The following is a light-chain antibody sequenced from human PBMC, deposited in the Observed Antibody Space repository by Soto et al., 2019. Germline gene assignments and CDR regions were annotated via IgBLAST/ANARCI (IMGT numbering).Light chain of an antibody. CDR1: QGISSY. Sequence: DIQLTQSPSFLSASVGDRVTITCRASQGISSYLAWYQQKPGKAPKLLIYAASTLQSGVPSRFSGSRSGTEFTLTISSLQPEDFATYYCQQLNSYPRTFCQGTKVEIK. J-gene: IGKJ1*01. CDR3: QQLNSYPRT. V-gene: IGKV1-9*01. CDR2: AAS.